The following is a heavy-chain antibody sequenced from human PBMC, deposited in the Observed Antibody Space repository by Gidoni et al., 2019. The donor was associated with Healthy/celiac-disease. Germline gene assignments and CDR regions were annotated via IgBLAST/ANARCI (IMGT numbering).Heavy chain of an antibody. CDR2: ISSSSSYI. CDR3: ARGGSGYSFDY. Sequence: EVQLVESGGGLVKPGGSLRLSCAASGFTFSSYSMNWVRQAPGKGLEWVSTISSSSSYIYYAGSVKGRFTISRDNAKNSLYLQMNSLRAGDTAVYYCARGGSGYSFDYWGQGTLVTVSS. D-gene: IGHD3-22*01. V-gene: IGHV3-21*01. CDR1: GFTFSSYS. J-gene: IGHJ4*02.